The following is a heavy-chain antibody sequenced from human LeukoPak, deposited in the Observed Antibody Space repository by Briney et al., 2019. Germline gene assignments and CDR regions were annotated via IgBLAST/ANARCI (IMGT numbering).Heavy chain of an antibody. CDR1: GFTFSSYS. Sequence: PGGSLRLSCAASGFTFSSYSMNWVRQAPGKGLEWVSSISSSSSYIYYADSVKGRFTISRDNAKNSLYLQMNSLRAEDTAVYYCARGPLSNGIAAAGLPRPDKAYYYYMDVWGKGTTVTVSS. CDR2: ISSSSSYI. D-gene: IGHD6-13*01. V-gene: IGHV3-21*01. CDR3: ARGPLSNGIAAAGLPRPDKAYYYYMDV. J-gene: IGHJ6*03.